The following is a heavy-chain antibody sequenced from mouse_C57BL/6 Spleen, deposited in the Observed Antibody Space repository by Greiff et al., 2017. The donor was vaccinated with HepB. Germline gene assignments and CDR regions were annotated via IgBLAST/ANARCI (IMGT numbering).Heavy chain of an antibody. CDR3: ARDGYYGSYWYFDV. V-gene: IGHV1-15*01. CDR2: IDPETGGT. Sequence: VKLMESGAELVRPGASVTLSCKASGYTFTDYEMHWVKQTPVHGLEWIGAIDPETGGTSYNQKFKGKATLTVNKSSSTAYMELRSLTSEDSAVYYCARDGYYGSYWYFDVWGTGTTVTVSS. J-gene: IGHJ1*03. D-gene: IGHD2-3*01. CDR1: GYTFTDYE.